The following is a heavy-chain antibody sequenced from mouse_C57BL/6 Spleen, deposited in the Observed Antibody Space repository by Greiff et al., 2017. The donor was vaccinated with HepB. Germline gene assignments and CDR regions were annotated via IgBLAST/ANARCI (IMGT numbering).Heavy chain of an antibody. CDR3: ARRAYVSTVAATDYFDY. J-gene: IGHJ2*01. CDR1: GFTFSDYG. V-gene: IGHV5-17*01. CDR2: ISSGSSTI. Sequence: EVKVVESGGGLVKPGGSLKLSCAASGFTFSDYGMHWVRQAPEKGLEWVAYISSGSSTIYYADTVKGRFTISRDNVKNTLFLQMTSLRSEDTAMYYCARRAYVSTVAATDYFDYWGQGTTLTVSS. D-gene: IGHD1-1*01.